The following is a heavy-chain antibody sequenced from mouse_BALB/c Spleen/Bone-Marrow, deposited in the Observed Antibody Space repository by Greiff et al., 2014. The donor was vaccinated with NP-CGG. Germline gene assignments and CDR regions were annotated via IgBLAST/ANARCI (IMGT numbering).Heavy chain of an antibody. CDR2: IDPSDSET. CDR1: GYTFTRYW. Sequence: VQLQESGAEVVKPGAPVKLSCEASGYTFTRYWMHWVRQRPGRGLEWIGKIDPSDSETHYNHEFKDKATLTVDKSSSTAYIQLSSLTSEDSAVYFCARSGGNYVAWFVYWGQGTLVTVSP. J-gene: IGHJ3*01. V-gene: IGHV1-69*02. D-gene: IGHD2-1*01. CDR3: ARSGGNYVAWFVY.